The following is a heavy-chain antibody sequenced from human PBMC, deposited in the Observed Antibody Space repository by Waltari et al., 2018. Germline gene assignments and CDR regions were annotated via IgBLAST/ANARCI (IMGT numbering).Heavy chain of an antibody. D-gene: IGHD1-20*01. V-gene: IGHV3-33*01. CDR1: GFTFSSYG. CDR2: IWYDGSNK. J-gene: IGHJ6*02. Sequence: QVQLVESGGGVVQPGRSLRLSCAASGFTFSSYGMHWVRQAPGKGLEWVAVIWYDGSNKYYADSLKGRFTISRDNSKNTLYLQMNSLRAEDTAVYYCAREGAITGTGYGMDVWGQGTTVTVSS. CDR3: AREGAITGTGYGMDV.